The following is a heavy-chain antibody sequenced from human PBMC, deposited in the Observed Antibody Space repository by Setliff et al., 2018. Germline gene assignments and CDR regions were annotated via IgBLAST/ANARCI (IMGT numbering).Heavy chain of an antibody. CDR3: ALTTLSLCSGGNCPNALDI. Sequence: ASVKVSCKATGYTFKDSIISWVRQAPGQGLEWMGWISGFNGVTNYAQTFQGRITMATDTSTKMAHMELSSLRSDDTAVYFCALTTLSLCSGGNCPNALDIWGQGTMVTVSS. CDR1: GYTFKDSI. V-gene: IGHV1-18*04. J-gene: IGHJ3*02. D-gene: IGHD2-15*01. CDR2: ISGFNGVT.